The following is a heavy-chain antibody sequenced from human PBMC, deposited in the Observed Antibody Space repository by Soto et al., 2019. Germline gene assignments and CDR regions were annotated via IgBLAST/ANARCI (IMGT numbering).Heavy chain of an antibody. J-gene: IGHJ4*02. CDR2: ISYDGSNK. V-gene: IGHV3-30-3*01. CDR1: GFTFSSYA. D-gene: IGHD5-12*01. Sequence: QVQLVESGGGVVQPGRSLRLSCAASGFTFSSYAMHWVRQAPGKGLEWVAVISYDGSNKYYADSVKGRFTISRDNSKNTLYLQMNSLRAEDTAVYYCARVGDGYNSLPHDYWGQGTLVTVSS. CDR3: ARVGDGYNSLPHDY.